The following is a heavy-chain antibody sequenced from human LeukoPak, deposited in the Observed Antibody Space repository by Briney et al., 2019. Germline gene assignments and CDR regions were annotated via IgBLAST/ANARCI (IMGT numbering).Heavy chain of an antibody. CDR2: IYYSGST. CDR3: ARDRIVGATTIYAFDI. Sequence: SQTLSLTCTVSGGSISSGGNYWSWIRQHPGKGLEWIGYIYYSGSTYYNPSLKSRVTISVDTSKNQFSLKLSSVTAADTAVYYCARDRIVGATTIYAFDIWGQGTMVTVSS. J-gene: IGHJ3*02. V-gene: IGHV4-31*03. D-gene: IGHD1-26*01. CDR1: GGSISSGGNY.